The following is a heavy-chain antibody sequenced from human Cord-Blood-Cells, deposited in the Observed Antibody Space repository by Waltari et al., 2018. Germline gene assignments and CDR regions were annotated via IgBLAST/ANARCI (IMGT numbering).Heavy chain of an antibody. J-gene: IGHJ3*02. CDR1: GYTFTGYY. CDR3: ARDQGYSSSWYAFDI. D-gene: IGHD6-13*01. CDR2: INPNSGGT. V-gene: IGHV1-2*04. Sequence: QVQLVQSGAEVKKPGASVKFSCTASGYTFTGYYMHWLLQAPGQGLEWMGWINPNSGGTNYAQKFQGWVTMTRDTSISTAYMELSRLRSDDTAVYYCARDQGYSSSWYAFDIWGQGTMVTVSS.